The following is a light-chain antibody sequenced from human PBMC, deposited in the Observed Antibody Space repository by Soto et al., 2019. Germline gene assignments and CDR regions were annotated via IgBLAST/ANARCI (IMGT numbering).Light chain of an antibody. V-gene: IGKV1-39*01. Sequence: DIRMTQSPSSLSASVGDRVNITCRASKSISTYFNWYQHKPGTAPNLLIYVAYRLQSGVPSRFTGSGSRTDFTLTISHLQPEDSATYFCQQSNSSPYTFGQGTRLEIK. CDR2: VAY. CDR3: QQSNSSPYT. J-gene: IGKJ2*01. CDR1: KSISTY.